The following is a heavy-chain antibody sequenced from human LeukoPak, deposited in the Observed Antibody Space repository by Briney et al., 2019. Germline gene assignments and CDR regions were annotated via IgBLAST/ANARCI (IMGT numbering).Heavy chain of an antibody. CDR3: ARDGARSYYGSGSPNYGMDV. Sequence: SSETLSLTCTVSGGSISSYYWSWIRQPPGKGLEWIGYIYYRGSTNYNPSLKSRVTISVDTSKNQFSLKLSSVTAADTAVYYCARDGARSYYGSGSPNYGMDVWGQGTTVTVSS. D-gene: IGHD3-10*01. CDR1: GGSISSYY. CDR2: IYYRGST. V-gene: IGHV4-59*01. J-gene: IGHJ6*02.